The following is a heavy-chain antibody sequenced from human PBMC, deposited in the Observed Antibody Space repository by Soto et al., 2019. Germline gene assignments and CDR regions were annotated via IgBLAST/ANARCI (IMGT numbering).Heavy chain of an antibody. Sequence: QVQLVQSGAEVKKPGSSVKVSCKASGGTFSNYAITWVRQAPGQGLEWVGRIIPIFSTTNVAQKFQGRVKITEDESTTKSYMERSGLRSEDTAVYYWARDGGSDGYFGNWLDPWGQGTLVTVSS. V-gene: IGHV1-69*15. CDR3: ARDGGSDGYFGNWLDP. D-gene: IGHD2-15*01. CDR1: GGTFSNYA. CDR2: IIPIFSTT. J-gene: IGHJ5*02.